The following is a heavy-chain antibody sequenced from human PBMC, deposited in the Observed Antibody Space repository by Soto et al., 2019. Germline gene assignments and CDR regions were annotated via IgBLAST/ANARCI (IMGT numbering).Heavy chain of an antibody. V-gene: IGHV1-18*01. CDR2: ISAYNGNT. D-gene: IGHD1-26*01. CDR1: GYTFTSYG. J-gene: IGHJ6*02. Sequence: ASVKVSCKASGYTFTSYGISWVRQAPGQGLEGRGWISAYNGNTNYAQKLQGRVTMTTDTSTSTAYMELRSLRSDDTAVYYCACSTCGSYDYGMDVWGQGTTVTVSS. CDR3: ACSTCGSYDYGMDV.